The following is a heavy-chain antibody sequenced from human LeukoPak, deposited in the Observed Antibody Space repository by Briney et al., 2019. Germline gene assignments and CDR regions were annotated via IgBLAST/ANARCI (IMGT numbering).Heavy chain of an antibody. V-gene: IGHV4-39*01. CDR3: ARKYYGSGSYYKDINFDY. CDR2: IYYSGST. J-gene: IGHJ4*02. Sequence: PSETLSLTCTVSGGSISSSSYYWGWIRQPPGKGLEWIGSIYYSGSTYYNPSLKSRVTISVDTSKNQCSLKLSSVTAADTAVYYCARKYYGSGSYYKDINFDYWGQGTLVTVSS. D-gene: IGHD3-10*01. CDR1: GGSISSSSYY.